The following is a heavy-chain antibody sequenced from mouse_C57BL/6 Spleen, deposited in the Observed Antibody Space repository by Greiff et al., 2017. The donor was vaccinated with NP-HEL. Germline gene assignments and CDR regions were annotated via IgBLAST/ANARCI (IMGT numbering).Heavy chain of an antibody. J-gene: IGHJ4*01. Sequence: VQLKQSGAELARPGASVKLSCKASGYTFTSYGISWVKQRTGQGLEWIGEIYPRSGNTYYNEKFKGKATLTADKSSSTAYMELRSLTSEDSAVYFCARKDSSGGGAMDYWGQGTSVTVSS. CDR3: ARKDSSGGGAMDY. CDR1: GYTFTSYG. D-gene: IGHD3-2*02. V-gene: IGHV1-81*01. CDR2: IYPRSGNT.